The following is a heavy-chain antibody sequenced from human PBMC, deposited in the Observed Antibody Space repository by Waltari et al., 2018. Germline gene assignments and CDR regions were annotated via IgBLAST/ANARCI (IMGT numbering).Heavy chain of an antibody. CDR1: VYTFIDYF. D-gene: IGHD3-10*01. CDR2: IDPEDGET. V-gene: IGHV1-69-2*01. Sequence: EVQLVQSGAEVKKPGATVKISCRASVYTFIDYFMHWVQQAPGKGLEWVGRIDPEDGETVYAEKFQGRVTITADTSTDTSYLELSSLRSDDTAVYYCAPLPGGSGQTFDYWGQGTLLTVSS. CDR3: APLPGGSGQTFDY. J-gene: IGHJ4*02.